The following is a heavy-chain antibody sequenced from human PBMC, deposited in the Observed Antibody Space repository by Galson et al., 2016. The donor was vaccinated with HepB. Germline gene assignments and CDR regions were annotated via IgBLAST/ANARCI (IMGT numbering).Heavy chain of an antibody. CDR1: GYTFTNYY. D-gene: IGHD6-13*01. Sequence: SVKVSCKVSGYTFTNYYMHWVRQAPGQGLEWMGVINPSGGSTSYAQKFQGRVTMTRDTSTSTVYMEMRSLRSEDTAVYYCASCSWYGNDYYYYGMDVWGQGTTVTVSS. CDR3: ASCSWYGNDYYYYGMDV. J-gene: IGHJ6*02. V-gene: IGHV1-46*01. CDR2: INPSGGST.